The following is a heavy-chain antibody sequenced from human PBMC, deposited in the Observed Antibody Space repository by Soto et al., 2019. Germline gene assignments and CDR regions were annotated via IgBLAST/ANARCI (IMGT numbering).Heavy chain of an antibody. D-gene: IGHD1-7*01. CDR1: GGSFTSNNW. CDR3: ASRDPGTSVDY. Sequence: SETLSLTCAVSGGSFTSNNWWTWVRQPPGQGLEWIGEIYRTGSTNYNPSLKSRVTISLDKSENQFSLKVTSLTAADTAVYYCASRDPGTSVDYWGQGTSVTVS. J-gene: IGHJ4*02. V-gene: IGHV4-4*02. CDR2: IYRTGST.